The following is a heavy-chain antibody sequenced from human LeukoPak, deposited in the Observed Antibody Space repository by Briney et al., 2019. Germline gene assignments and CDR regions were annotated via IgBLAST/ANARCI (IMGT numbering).Heavy chain of an antibody. J-gene: IGHJ4*02. D-gene: IGHD3-16*01. V-gene: IGHV3-9*01. Sequence: PGGSLRLSCAASGFTFDDYAMHWVRQAPGKGLEWVSGISWNSCSIGYADSVKGRFTISRDNAKNSLYLQMNSLRAEDTALYYCAKGPAHYDYVWGSSLDYWGQGTLVTVSS. CDR1: GFTFDDYA. CDR3: AKGPAHYDYVWGSSLDY. CDR2: ISWNSCSI.